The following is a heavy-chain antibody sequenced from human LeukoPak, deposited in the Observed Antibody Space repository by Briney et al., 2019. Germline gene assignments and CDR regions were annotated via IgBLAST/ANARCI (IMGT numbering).Heavy chain of an antibody. CDR2: INHSGST. Sequence: SETLSLTCAVYGGSFSGYYWSWIRQPPGKGLEWIGEINHSGSTNYNPSLKSRVTISVDTPKNQFSLKLSSVTAADTAVYYCASPVYPGPQYFQHWGQGTLVTVSS. J-gene: IGHJ1*01. V-gene: IGHV4-34*01. CDR1: GGSFSGYY. D-gene: IGHD2-2*02. CDR3: ASPVYPGPQYFQH.